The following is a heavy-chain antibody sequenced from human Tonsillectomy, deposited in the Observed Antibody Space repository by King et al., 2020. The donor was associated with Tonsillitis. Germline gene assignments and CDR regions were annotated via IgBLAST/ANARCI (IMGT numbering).Heavy chain of an antibody. J-gene: IGHJ4*02. D-gene: IGHD3-16*01. CDR3: ASHYRGGVISYFES. CDR2: IYYSGST. CDR1: GGSITSSSYY. Sequence: QLQESGPGLVKPSETLSLTCTVSGGSITSSSYYWGWIRQPPGKGLEWIGSIYYSGSTYYNPSLKSRVTISVDTSKNQFSLKLSSVTAAETAVYYCASHYRGGVISYFESWGQGTLVTVSS. V-gene: IGHV4-39*07.